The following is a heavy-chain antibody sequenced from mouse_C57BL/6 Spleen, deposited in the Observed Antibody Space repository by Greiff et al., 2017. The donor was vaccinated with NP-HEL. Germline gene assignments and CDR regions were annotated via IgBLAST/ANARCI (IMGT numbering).Heavy chain of an antibody. D-gene: IGHD2-10*01. V-gene: IGHV1-18*01. J-gene: IGHJ4*01. CDR2: INPNNGGT. CDR1: GYTFTDYN. CDR3: ARGGGLLSAMDY. Sequence: EVQLQQSGPELVKPGASVKIPCKASGYTFTDYNMDWVKQSHGKSLEWIGDINPNNGGTIYNQKFKGKSTLTVDKSSSTAYMELLSLTSEDTSVYYCARGGGLLSAMDYWGQGTSVTVSS.